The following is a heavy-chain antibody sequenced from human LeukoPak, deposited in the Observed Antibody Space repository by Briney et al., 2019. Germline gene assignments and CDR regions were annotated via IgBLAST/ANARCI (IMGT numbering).Heavy chain of an antibody. Sequence: GGSLRLSCAASGLTFSNAWMSWVRQAPGKGLEWIGRIKSKTDGETTDYAAPVKGRFTISRDDSKNTLYLQMNSLKTEDTAVYYCTTDVEYWGQGTLVTVSS. CDR1: GLTFSNAW. CDR2: IKSKTDGETT. V-gene: IGHV3-15*01. J-gene: IGHJ4*02. CDR3: TTDVEY.